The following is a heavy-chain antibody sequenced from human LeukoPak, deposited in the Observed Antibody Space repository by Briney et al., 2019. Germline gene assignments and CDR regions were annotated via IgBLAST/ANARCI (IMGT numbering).Heavy chain of an antibody. Sequence: GGSLRLSCVASGFTFSSYEMNWVRQAPGKGLEWVSYISQTGETIYYADSGKGQFTISRDNTKNSLYLQINRLTIEDTAVYYCARGYSSGWSQDYFDYWGQGALVIVSS. J-gene: IGHJ4*02. CDR2: ISQTGETI. V-gene: IGHV3-48*03. CDR3: ARGYSSGWSQDYFDY. CDR1: GFTFSSYE. D-gene: IGHD6-19*01.